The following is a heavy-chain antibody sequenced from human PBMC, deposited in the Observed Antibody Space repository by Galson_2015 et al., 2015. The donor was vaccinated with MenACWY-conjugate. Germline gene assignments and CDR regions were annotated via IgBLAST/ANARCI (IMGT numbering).Heavy chain of an antibody. CDR3: AKENLWFGELFLSIFDY. CDR1: GFTFSSYA. Sequence: SLRLSCAASGFTFSSYAMSWVRQAPGKGLEWVSAISGGGGSTYYADSVKGRFTISRDNSKNTLYLQMNSLRAEDTAVYYCAKENLWFGELFLSIFDYWGQGTLVTVSS. D-gene: IGHD3-10*01. CDR2: ISGGGGST. V-gene: IGHV3-23*01. J-gene: IGHJ4*02.